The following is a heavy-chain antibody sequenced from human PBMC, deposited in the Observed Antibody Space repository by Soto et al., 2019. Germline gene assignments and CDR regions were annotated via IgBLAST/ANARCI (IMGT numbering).Heavy chain of an antibody. CDR3: AHRGGGIVDWYFDL. V-gene: IGHV2-5*02. Sequence: QITLNESGPTLVKPTQTLTLTCTFSGFSLGTYGVGVGWIRQPPGKALEWLALIYWDDDKRYSPSLKSRLTIPKDTSKREVFLTLTNMDPVDTATSYCAHRGGGIVDWYFDLWGRGTPVIVSS. CDR2: IYWDDDK. CDR1: GFSLGTYGVG. D-gene: IGHD1-26*01. J-gene: IGHJ2*01.